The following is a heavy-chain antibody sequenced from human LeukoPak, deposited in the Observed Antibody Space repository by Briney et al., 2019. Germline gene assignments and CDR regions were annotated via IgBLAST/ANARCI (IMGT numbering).Heavy chain of an antibody. CDR3: AKENYDFWSGYSAPLDY. J-gene: IGHJ4*02. V-gene: IGHV3-7*03. Sequence: QTGGSLRLSCAASGFTFSSYWMSWVRQAPGKGLEWVANIKQDGSEKYYVDSVKGRFTISRDNSKNTLYLQMNSLRAEDTAVYYCAKENYDFWSGYSAPLDYWGQGTLVTVSS. D-gene: IGHD3-3*01. CDR2: IKQDGSEK. CDR1: GFTFSSYW.